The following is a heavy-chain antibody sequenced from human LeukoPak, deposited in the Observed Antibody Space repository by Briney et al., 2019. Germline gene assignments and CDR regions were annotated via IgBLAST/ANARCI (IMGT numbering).Heavy chain of an antibody. D-gene: IGHD1-26*01. CDR2: VDPEDGET. CDR1: GYTFTDYY. J-gene: IGHJ6*03. V-gene: IGHV1-69-2*01. Sequence: GASVKVSCKVSGYTFTDYYMHWVQQAPGKGLEWMGLVDPEDGETIYAEKFQGRVTITADTSTDTAYMELSSLRSEDTAVYYCATDRWAGSERLLGYYYYYMDVWGKGTTVTVSS. CDR3: ATDRWAGSERLLGYYYYYMDV.